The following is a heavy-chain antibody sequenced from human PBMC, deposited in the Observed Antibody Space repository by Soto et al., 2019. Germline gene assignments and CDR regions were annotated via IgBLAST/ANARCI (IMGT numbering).Heavy chain of an antibody. CDR3: ARGLDGYNDY. Sequence: QVQLVESGGGVVQPGRSLRLSCAASGFTFSSYGMHWVRQAPGKGLEWVAVIWYDGSNKYYADSVKGRFTISRDNSKNTLYLQVNSLRAEDTAVYYCARGLDGYNDYWGQGTLVTVSS. V-gene: IGHV3-33*01. J-gene: IGHJ4*02. D-gene: IGHD5-12*01. CDR1: GFTFSSYG. CDR2: IWYDGSNK.